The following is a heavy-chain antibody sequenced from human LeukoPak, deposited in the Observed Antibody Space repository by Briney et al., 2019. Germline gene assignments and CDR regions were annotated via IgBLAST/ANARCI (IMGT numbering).Heavy chain of an antibody. V-gene: IGHV3-23*03. CDR1: GFSFSSYA. CDR2: IFGAGKNTT. CDR3: ARKWELLTYFDY. J-gene: IGHJ4*02. Sequence: PGGSLRLSCAASGFSFSSYAMNWVRQAPGKGLEWVSIIFGAGKNTTYYADSVKGRFTVSRDNSKNTLYLQMNSLRAEDTAVYYCARKWELLTYFDYWGQGTLVTVSS. D-gene: IGHD1-26*01.